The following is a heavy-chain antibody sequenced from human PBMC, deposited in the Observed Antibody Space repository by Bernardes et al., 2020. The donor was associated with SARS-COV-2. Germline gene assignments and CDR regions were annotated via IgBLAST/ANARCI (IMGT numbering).Heavy chain of an antibody. V-gene: IGHV3-23*01. CDR3: AIGPTGNYRYYYYGMDV. CDR1: GFTFSSYA. Sequence: GGSLRLSCAASGFTFSSYAMSWVRQAPGKGLEWVSATSGSGGRTYYADSVKGRLTLSRDNSKNPLYLQMNSLTAQDTAVYYCAIGPTGNYRYYYYGMDVWGQGTTVTVSS. CDR2: TSGSGGRT. J-gene: IGHJ6*02. D-gene: IGHD4-4*01.